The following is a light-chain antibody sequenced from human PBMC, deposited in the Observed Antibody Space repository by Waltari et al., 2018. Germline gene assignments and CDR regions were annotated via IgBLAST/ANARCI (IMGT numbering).Light chain of an antibody. Sequence: EIVLTQSPATLSLSPGERATLSCRASQSVSSYLAWYQQKPGQAPRPLIYDASNRATGIPARFSGSGSGTDFTLKISRVEAEDVGVYYCLQSVPIPYSFGQGTKLEIK. V-gene: IGKV3-11*01. CDR2: DAS. J-gene: IGKJ2*03. CDR1: QSVSSY. CDR3: LQSVPIPYS.